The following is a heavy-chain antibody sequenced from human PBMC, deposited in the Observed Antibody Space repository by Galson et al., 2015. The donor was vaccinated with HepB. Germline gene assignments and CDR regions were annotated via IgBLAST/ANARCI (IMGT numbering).Heavy chain of an antibody. J-gene: IGHJ6*02. D-gene: IGHD3-22*01. V-gene: IGHV1-18*04. CDR3: ARGGYYDSSGYYCVDGFNYYYGMDV. Sequence: SVKVSCKASGYTFTSYGISWVRQAPGQGLEWMGWISAYNGNTNYAQKLQGRVTMTTDTSTSTAYMELRSLRSDDTAVYYCARGGYYDSSGYYCVDGFNYYYGMDVWGQGTTVTVSS. CDR2: ISAYNGNT. CDR1: GYTFTSYG.